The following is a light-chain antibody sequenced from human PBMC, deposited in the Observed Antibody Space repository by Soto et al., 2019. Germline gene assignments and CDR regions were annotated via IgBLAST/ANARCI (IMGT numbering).Light chain of an antibody. CDR3: QQYNNWPPGT. V-gene: IGKV3-20*01. J-gene: IGKJ1*01. CDR1: QILSSNY. Sequence: EIVLTQSPGTLSLSPGEGATLSCRASQILSSNYLAWYQQKPGQAPRLLIYGESRRATGIPDRFSGSGSGTDFTLAIRRLEPEDSAVYYCQQYNNWPPGTFGQGTKVDIK. CDR2: GES.